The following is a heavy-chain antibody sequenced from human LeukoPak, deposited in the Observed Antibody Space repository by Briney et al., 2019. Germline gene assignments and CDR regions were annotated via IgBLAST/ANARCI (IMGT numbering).Heavy chain of an antibody. CDR3: ARDVFAGYVTHHKFDP. V-gene: IGHV1-2*02. J-gene: IGHJ5*02. CDR2: INPNSGGT. Sequence: ASVKVSCKASGYTFTGYYMHWVRQAPGQGLEWMGWINPNSGGTNYAQKFQGRVTMTRDTSISTAYMVLSGLRSDDTAVYYCARDVFAGYVTHHKFDPWGQGTLVTVSS. CDR1: GYTFTGYY. D-gene: IGHD3-10*02.